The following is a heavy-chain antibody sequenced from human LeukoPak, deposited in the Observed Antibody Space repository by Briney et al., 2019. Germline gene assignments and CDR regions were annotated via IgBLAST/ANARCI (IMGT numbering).Heavy chain of an antibody. D-gene: IGHD3-16*01. CDR2: ISSSSNYI. J-gene: IGHJ2*01. Sequence: AGSLKHYCAGSGFTFSDFSKDVVRQAPGKGLEWVSSISSSSNYIYYADSVRGRFTISRDNAKSSLSLQMNSLRVEDTAVYYCARDLVFDYCWHFDFWGHGTLVTVSS. V-gene: IGHV3-21*01. CDR3: ARDLVFDYCWHFDF. CDR1: GFTFSDFS.